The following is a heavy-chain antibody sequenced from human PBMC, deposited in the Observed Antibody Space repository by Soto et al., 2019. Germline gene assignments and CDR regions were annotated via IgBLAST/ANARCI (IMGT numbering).Heavy chain of an antibody. J-gene: IGHJ6*02. V-gene: IGHV5-51*01. CDR1: GYSFTNYW. Sequence: RGESLKISCKGSGYSFTNYWIGWVRQMPGKGLEWMGIIYVGDSDTRYSPSFQGQVTISADKSISTAYLQWSSLKASDTAMYYCARPAGAVTMVPGDPLENYYYYGMDVWGQGTTVTVSS. CDR2: IYVGDSDT. CDR3: ARPAGAVTMVPGDPLENYYYYGMDV. D-gene: IGHD3-10*01.